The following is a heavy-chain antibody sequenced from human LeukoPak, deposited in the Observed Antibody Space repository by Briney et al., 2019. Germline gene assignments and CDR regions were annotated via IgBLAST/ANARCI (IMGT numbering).Heavy chain of an antibody. CDR3: ARDVDPYCNLGSCYDY. V-gene: IGHV1-2*02. Sequence: ASVKVSCKASGYTFIDNYMHWVRQAPGQGLEWMGWISPESGDTRYAQKFQGRGTMTTDTSTTTAYMDLSRLTSDDTAVYYCARDVDPYCNLGSCYDYWGQGTLVTVSS. CDR2: ISPESGDT. J-gene: IGHJ4*02. CDR1: GYTFIDNY. D-gene: IGHD2-15*01.